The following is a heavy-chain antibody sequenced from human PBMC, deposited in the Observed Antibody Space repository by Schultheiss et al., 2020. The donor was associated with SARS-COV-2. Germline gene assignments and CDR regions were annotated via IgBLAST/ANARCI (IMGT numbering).Heavy chain of an antibody. CDR1: GGTFSSYA. J-gene: IGHJ5*02. V-gene: IGHV1-18*01. CDR3: ARERYSPVVPAAIVRFDP. Sequence: SVKVSCKASGGTFSSYAISWVRQAPGQGLEWMGWISAYNGSTNYAQKFQGRVTITRDTSASTVYMELSSLRSEDTAVYYCARERYSPVVPAAIVRFDPWGQGTLVTVSS. D-gene: IGHD2-2*02. CDR2: ISAYNGST.